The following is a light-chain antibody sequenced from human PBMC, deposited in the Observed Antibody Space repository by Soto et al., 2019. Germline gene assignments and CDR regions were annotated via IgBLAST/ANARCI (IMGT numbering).Light chain of an antibody. V-gene: IGKV3-20*01. CDR1: QSVSSSY. J-gene: IGKJ4*01. Sequence: EIVLTQSPGTLSLSPGERATLSCRASQSVSSSYLAWYQQKPGQAPRFLIYSASSRATGIPDRFSGSGSGTDFTLTISDVQPEDFALYYCHQRQSWPPTFGGGTKVDIK. CDR2: SAS. CDR3: HQRQSWPPT.